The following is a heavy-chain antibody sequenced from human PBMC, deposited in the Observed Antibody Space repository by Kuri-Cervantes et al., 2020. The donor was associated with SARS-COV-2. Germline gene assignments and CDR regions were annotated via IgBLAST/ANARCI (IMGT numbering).Heavy chain of an antibody. J-gene: IGHJ3*02. Sequence: GESLKISCAASGFTFSSYAMSWVRQAPGKGLEWVSAISGSGGSTYYADSVKGRFTISRDNSKNTLYLQMNSLRAEDTAVYYCAKVDARAFDIWGQGTMVTVSS. CDR2: ISGSGGST. V-gene: IGHV3-23*01. CDR1: GFTFSSYA. CDR3: AKVDARAFDI.